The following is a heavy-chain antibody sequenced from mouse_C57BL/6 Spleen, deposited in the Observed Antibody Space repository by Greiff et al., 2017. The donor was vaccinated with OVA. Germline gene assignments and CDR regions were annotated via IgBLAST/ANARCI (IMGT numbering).Heavy chain of an antibody. CDR3: AREGANWDGGYFDY. CDR1: GFSLTSYA. CDR2: IWTGGGT. V-gene: IGHV2-9-1*01. Sequence: QVQLKESGPGLVAPSQSLSITCTVSGFSLTSYAIRWVRQPPGKGLEWLGVIWTGGGTNYNSAPKSRLSISKDNSKRQFFLKMHRLQTDDTARYYCAREGANWDGGYFDYWGKGTTLTVSS. J-gene: IGHJ2*01. D-gene: IGHD4-1*02.